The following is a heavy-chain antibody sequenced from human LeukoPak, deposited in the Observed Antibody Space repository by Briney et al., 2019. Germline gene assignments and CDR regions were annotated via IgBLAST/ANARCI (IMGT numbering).Heavy chain of an antibody. Sequence: SQTLSPTCAVYGGSFSGYYWSWIRQPPGKGLEWIGEINHSGSTNYNPSLKSRVTISVDTSKNQFSLKLSSVTAADTAVYYCARGLRYYDILTGYYTYYFDYWGQGTLVTVSS. CDR1: GGSFSGYY. D-gene: IGHD3-9*01. J-gene: IGHJ4*02. CDR3: ARGLRYYDILTGYYTYYFDY. V-gene: IGHV4-34*01. CDR2: INHSGST.